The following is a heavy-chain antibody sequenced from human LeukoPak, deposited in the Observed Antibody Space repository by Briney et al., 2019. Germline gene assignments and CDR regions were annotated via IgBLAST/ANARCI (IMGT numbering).Heavy chain of an antibody. CDR1: GFTFSSYW. J-gene: IGHJ6*02. D-gene: IGHD3-10*01. CDR2: IISDGSSA. Sequence: GGSLRLSCAASGFTFSSYWMHWVRQAPGKGLVWVSRIISDGSSATHADSVKGRFTISRDNAKNMMYLQMNSLGVEDTAVYYCTRDRRYGGMDVWGQGTTVTVAS. V-gene: IGHV3-74*01. CDR3: TRDRRYGGMDV.